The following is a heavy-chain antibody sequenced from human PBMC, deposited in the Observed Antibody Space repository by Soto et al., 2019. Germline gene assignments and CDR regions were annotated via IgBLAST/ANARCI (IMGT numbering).Heavy chain of an antibody. CDR2: IYYGGSI. D-gene: IGHD3-9*01. CDR1: GDSISSEY. Sequence: SETLSLTCTVHGDSISSEYRTWIRQPPGKGLEWIAFIYYGGSINYNPSLKSRVAISVDTSKNQFSLNLNSVTAADTAVYYCARPGLDSGSLEYWGQGT. J-gene: IGHJ4*02. V-gene: IGHV4-59*08. CDR3: ARPGLDSGSLEY.